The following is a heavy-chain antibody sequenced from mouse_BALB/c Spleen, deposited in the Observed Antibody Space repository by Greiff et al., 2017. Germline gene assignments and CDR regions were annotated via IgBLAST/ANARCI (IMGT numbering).Heavy chain of an antibody. CDR3: ARLKAYYRTTGSMDY. V-gene: IGHV5-9-3*01. CDR1: GFTFSSYA. CDR2: ISSGGSYT. J-gene: IGHJ4*01. D-gene: IGHD2-14*01. Sequence: EVKLMESGGGLVKPGGSLKLSCAASGFTFSSYAMSWVRQTPEKRLEWVATISSGGSYTYYPDSVKGRVTISRDNAKNTLYLQMSSLKSEDTAMYYCARLKAYYRTTGSMDYWGQGTSVTVTS.